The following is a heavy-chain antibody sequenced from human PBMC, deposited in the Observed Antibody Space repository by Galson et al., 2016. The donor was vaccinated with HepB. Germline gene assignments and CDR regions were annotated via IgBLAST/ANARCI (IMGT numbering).Heavy chain of an antibody. Sequence: SLRLSCAASGLTFSSFWMTWVRQAPGKGLEWVANINQDRNEKHHLDSVRGRFTISRDNAKNSLYLQINSLRAEDTAVYYCARAYHYTLDYWGQGTLVTVSS. CDR1: GLTFSSFW. D-gene: IGHD3-22*01. CDR3: ARAYHYTLDY. V-gene: IGHV3-7*04. CDR2: INQDRNEK. J-gene: IGHJ4*02.